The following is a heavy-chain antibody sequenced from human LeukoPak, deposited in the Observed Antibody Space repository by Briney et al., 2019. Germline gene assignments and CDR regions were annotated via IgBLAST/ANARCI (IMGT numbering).Heavy chain of an antibody. CDR1: GGTFSSYA. CDR2: IIPIFGTA. Sequence: ASVKVSCKASGGTFSSYAISWVRQAPGQGLEWMGGIIPIFGTANYAQKFQGRVTITADESTSTVYMELSSLRSEDTAVYYCARDGYSSSSFTPFDYWGQGTLVTVSS. D-gene: IGHD6-6*01. CDR3: ARDGYSSSSFTPFDY. J-gene: IGHJ4*02. V-gene: IGHV1-69*13.